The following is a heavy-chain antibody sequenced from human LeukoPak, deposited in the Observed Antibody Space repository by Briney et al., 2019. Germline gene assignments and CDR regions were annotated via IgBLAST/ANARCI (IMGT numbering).Heavy chain of an antibody. Sequence: ASVKVSCKASGYTFTSYGISWVRQAPGQGLEWMGWISAYNGNTNYAQKLQGRVTMTTDTSTSTAYMELRSLRSDDTAVYYCARDGGGIVVVPAAMAAGDWFDPWGQGTLVTVSS. J-gene: IGHJ5*02. D-gene: IGHD2-2*01. V-gene: IGHV1-18*01. CDR3: ARDGGGIVVVPAAMAAGDWFDP. CDR1: GYTFTSYG. CDR2: ISAYNGNT.